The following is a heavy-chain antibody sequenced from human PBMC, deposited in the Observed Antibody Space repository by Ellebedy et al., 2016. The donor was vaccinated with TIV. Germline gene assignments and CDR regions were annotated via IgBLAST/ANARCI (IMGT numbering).Heavy chain of an antibody. CDR3: ASARVCSSPTCPNPYGMDV. V-gene: IGHV1-69*13. Sequence: AASVKVSCKASGGTFRSSGIRWLRQARRQGLEWRGGLMPIFSTPDYAQKFRGRVTITADESTTTADLELSSLRSDDTAVSYCASARVCSSPTCPNPYGMDVWGQGTTVTVSS. CDR1: GGTFRSSG. D-gene: IGHD2-2*01. CDR2: LMPIFSTP. J-gene: IGHJ6*02.